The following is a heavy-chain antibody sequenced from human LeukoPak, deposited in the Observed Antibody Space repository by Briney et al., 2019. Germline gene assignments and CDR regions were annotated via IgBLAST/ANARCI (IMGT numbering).Heavy chain of an antibody. CDR3: TTDSSGY. J-gene: IGHJ4*02. V-gene: IGHV3-73*01. Sequence: PGGSLRLSCAASGFTFSGSGMHWVRQASGKGLEWVGRIRSKANSYATAYAASAKGRFTISRDDSKNTVYLQMNSLKTEDTAVYYCTTDSSGYWGQGILVTVSS. CDR1: GFTFSGSG. D-gene: IGHD2-15*01. CDR2: IRSKANSYAT.